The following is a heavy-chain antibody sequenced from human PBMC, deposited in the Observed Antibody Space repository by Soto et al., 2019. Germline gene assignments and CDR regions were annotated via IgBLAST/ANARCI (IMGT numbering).Heavy chain of an antibody. J-gene: IGHJ6*04. CDR2: IYPGDSDT. Sequence: GESLKISCKGSGYSFTSYWIGWVRQMPGKGLEWMGIIYPGDSDTRYSPSFQGQVTISADKSISTAYLQWSSLKASDTAMYYFARPLTQPSTFSSPYVMDVWGKGTTVPVSS. CDR1: GYSFTSYW. CDR3: ARPLTQPSTFSSPYVMDV. V-gene: IGHV5-51*01. D-gene: IGHD3-3*02.